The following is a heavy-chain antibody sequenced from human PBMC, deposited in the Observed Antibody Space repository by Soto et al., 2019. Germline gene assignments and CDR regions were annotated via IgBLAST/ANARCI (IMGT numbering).Heavy chain of an antibody. CDR3: ARAQVQLERQDDAFDI. D-gene: IGHD1-1*01. CDR2: IDWDDDK. J-gene: IGHJ3*02. CDR1: GFSLSTSGMR. Sequence: SGPTLVNPTQTLTLTCTFSGFSLSTSGMRASWIRQPPGKALEWLARIDWDDDKFYSTSLKTRLTISKDTSRNQVVLTMTNMDPVDTATYYCARAQVQLERQDDAFDIWGQGTMVTVSS. V-gene: IGHV2-70*04.